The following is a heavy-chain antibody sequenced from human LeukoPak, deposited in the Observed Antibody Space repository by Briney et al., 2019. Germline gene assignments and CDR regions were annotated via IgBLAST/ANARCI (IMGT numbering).Heavy chain of an antibody. V-gene: IGHV4-59*08. D-gene: IGHD3-22*01. CDR1: GGSISSYY. Sequence: SETLSLTCTVPGGSISSYYWSWIRQPPRKGLEWIGYIYYSGSTNYNPSLKSRVTISVDTSKNQFSLKLSSVTAADTAVYYCARQNYYDSSGYYYFDYWGQGTLVTVSS. CDR3: ARQNYYDSSGYYYFDY. J-gene: IGHJ4*02. CDR2: IYYSGST.